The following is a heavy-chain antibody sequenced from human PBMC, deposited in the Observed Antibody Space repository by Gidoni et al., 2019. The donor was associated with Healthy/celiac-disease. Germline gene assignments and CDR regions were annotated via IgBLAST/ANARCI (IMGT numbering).Heavy chain of an antibody. CDR3: ASLSRAAAGPSYYYYYGMDV. J-gene: IGHJ6*02. V-gene: IGHV1-69*04. CDR1: GGTFSSYA. D-gene: IGHD6-13*01. CDR2: IIPILGIA. Sequence: QVQLVQSGAEVKKPGSSVKVSCKASGGTFSSYAISWVRQAPGQGLEWMGRIIPILGIANYAQKFQGRVTITADKSTSTAYMELSSLRSEDTAVYYCASLSRAAAGPSYYYYYGMDVWGQGTTVTVSS.